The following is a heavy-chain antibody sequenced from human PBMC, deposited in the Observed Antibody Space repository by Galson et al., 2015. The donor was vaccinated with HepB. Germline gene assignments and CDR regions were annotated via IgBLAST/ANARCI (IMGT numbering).Heavy chain of an antibody. CDR2: ISSNGGST. D-gene: IGHD1-26*01. V-gene: IGHV3-64D*09. J-gene: IGHJ4*02. CDR3: VKDFYYPSVGATSYFDY. CDR1: GFTFSSYA. Sequence: SLRLSCAASGFTFSSYAMHWVRQAPGKGLEYVSAISSNGGSTYYADSVKGRFTISRDNSKNTLYLQMSSLRAEDTAVYYCVKDFYYPSVGATSYFDYWGQGTLVTVSS.